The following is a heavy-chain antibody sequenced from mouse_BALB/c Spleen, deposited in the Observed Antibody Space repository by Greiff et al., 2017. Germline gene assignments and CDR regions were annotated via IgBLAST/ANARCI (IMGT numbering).Heavy chain of an antibody. CDR3: ARRIYDGYYGYAMDY. CDR1: GYTFTSYT. D-gene: IGHD2-3*01. J-gene: IGHJ4*01. V-gene: IGHV1-4*01. CDR2: INPSSGYT. Sequence: VQGVESGAELARPGASVKMSCKASGYTFTSYTMHWVKQRPGQGLEWIGYINPSSGYTNYNQKFKDKATLTADKSSSTAYMQLSSLTSEDSAVYYCARRIYDGYYGYAMDYWGQGTSVTVSS.